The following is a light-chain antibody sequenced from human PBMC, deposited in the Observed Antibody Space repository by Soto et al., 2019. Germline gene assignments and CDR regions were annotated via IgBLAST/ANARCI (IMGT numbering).Light chain of an antibody. Sequence: QSALTQPASVSGSPGQSITISCTGTSSDVGSYKLVSWYQQHPGKAPKLIIYEVTERPSGVSDRFSGSKSGNTASLTISGLQTEDEADYYCYSYAGRSLGVFGGGTKVTVL. CDR3: YSYAGRSLGV. CDR1: SSDVGSYKL. CDR2: EVT. V-gene: IGLV2-23*02. J-gene: IGLJ2*01.